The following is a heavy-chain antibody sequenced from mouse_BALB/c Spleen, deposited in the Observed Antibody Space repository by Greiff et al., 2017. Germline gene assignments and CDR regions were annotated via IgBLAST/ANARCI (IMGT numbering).Heavy chain of an antibody. V-gene: IGHV5-6-5*01. J-gene: IGHJ4*01. Sequence: EVMLVESGGGLVKPGGSLKLSCAASGFTFSSYAMSWVRQTPEKRLEWVASISSGGSTYYPDSVKGRFTISRDNARNILYLQMSSLRSEDTAMYYCAREAYYGSSYYAMDYWGQGTSVTVSS. CDR2: ISSGGST. D-gene: IGHD1-1*01. CDR3: AREAYYGSSYYAMDY. CDR1: GFTFSSYA.